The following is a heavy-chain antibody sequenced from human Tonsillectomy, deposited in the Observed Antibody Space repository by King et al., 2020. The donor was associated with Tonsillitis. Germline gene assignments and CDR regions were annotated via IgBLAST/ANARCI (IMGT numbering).Heavy chain of an antibody. J-gene: IGHJ2*01. V-gene: IGHV3-9*01. Sequence: VQLVESGGGLVQPGRSLRLSCAASGFTFDDYAMHWVRQAPGKGLEWVSGISWNSGTIGYADSVKGRFTISRDNAKNSLYLQMNSLRAEETALYYCAKDNYGGNSGFCYFDLWGRGTLVTVSS. CDR1: GFTFDDYA. D-gene: IGHD4-23*01. CDR3: AKDNYGGNSGFCYFDL. CDR2: ISWNSGTI.